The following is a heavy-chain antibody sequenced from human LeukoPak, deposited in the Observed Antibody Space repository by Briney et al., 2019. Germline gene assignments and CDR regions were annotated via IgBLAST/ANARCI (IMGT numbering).Heavy chain of an antibody. V-gene: IGHV3-23*01. CDR3: AKDSSGAYKWFDP. CDR2: ISGIGGST. D-gene: IGHD6-19*01. J-gene: IGHJ5*02. CDR1: GFTLSSYA. Sequence: SGGSLRLSRAASGFTLSSYAMSWVRQAPGKVLEWVSAISGIGGSTYYADSVKGRFTISRDNSKNTLYLQMNSLRAEDTAVYYCAKDSSGAYKWFDPWGQGTLVTVSS.